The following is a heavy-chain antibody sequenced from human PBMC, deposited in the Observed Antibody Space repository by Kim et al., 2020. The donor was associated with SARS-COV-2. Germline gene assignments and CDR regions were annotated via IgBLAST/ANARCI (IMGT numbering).Heavy chain of an antibody. J-gene: IGHJ1*01. CDR1: GFTFTPFT. Sequence: GGSLRLSCAASGFTFTPFTMSWVRQAPGKGLEWVSRISTGGGSIYYADPVKGRFTISRDNSKCTAFLQLNSLRVEDTAVYYCAKDRDSASWYGDFQSWGQGTLVTGSS. V-gene: IGHV3-23*01. CDR2: ISTGGGSI. CDR3: AKDRDSASWYGDFQS. D-gene: IGHD6-13*01.